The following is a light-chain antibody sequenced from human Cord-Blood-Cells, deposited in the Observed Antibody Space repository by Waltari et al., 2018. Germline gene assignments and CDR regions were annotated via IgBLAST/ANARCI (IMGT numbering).Light chain of an antibody. CDR2: EGS. V-gene: IGLV2-23*01. CDR3: CSYAGSSTLV. J-gene: IGLJ3*02. CDR1: SSDVGSYNL. Sequence: QSALTQPASVSGSPGQSINILCTGTSSDVGSYNLVSWYQQHPGKAPKLMIYEGSKRPSGVSNRFSGSKSGNTASLTISGLQAEDEADYYCCSYAGSSTLVFGGGTKLTVL.